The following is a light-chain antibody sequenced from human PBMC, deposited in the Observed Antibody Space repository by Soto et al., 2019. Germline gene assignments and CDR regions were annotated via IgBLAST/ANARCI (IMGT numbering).Light chain of an antibody. CDR2: RTS. CDR3: QQYNNWPRAT. Sequence: EIVMTQSPATLSVSPGERATLSCRASQSVSSSNLAWYQQKPGQAPRLLMFRTSSRATGFPARFSGSGSGTEFNLTISSLQSEDFGVYYCQQYNNWPRATFGGGTKVDIK. J-gene: IGKJ4*01. V-gene: IGKV3-15*01. CDR1: QSVSSSN.